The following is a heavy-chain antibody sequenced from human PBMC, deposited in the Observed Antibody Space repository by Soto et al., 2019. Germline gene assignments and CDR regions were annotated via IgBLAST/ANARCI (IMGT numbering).Heavy chain of an antibody. CDR1: GDSISSGGYY. Sequence: QVQLQESGPGLVKPSHTLSLSCIVSGDSISSGGYYWSWIRQHPGKGLEWIGYIHNSGSTFRNPSLESRVAISVDTSKNQFSLKLNSVTAADTAVYYCGRDTSTVTGPLGYWGPGTLVTVSS. CDR2: IHNSGST. J-gene: IGHJ4*02. D-gene: IGHD6-19*01. V-gene: IGHV4-31*03. CDR3: GRDTSTVTGPLGY.